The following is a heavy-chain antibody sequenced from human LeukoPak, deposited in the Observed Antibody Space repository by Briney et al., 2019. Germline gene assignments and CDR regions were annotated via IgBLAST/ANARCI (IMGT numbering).Heavy chain of an antibody. Sequence: PSETLSLTYTVSGGSISSYYWSWIRQPPGKGLEWIGYIYYSGSANYNPSLKSRVTISVDTSKNQFSLKLSSVTAADTAVYYCARGYCSGGSCYSYYYYNYMDVWGKGTTVTVSS. J-gene: IGHJ6*03. V-gene: IGHV4-59*12. CDR1: GGSISSYY. CDR3: ARGYCSGGSCYSYYYYNYMDV. CDR2: IYYSGSA. D-gene: IGHD2-15*01.